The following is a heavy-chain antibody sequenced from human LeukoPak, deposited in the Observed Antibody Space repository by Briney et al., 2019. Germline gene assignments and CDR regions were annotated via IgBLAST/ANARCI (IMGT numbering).Heavy chain of an antibody. V-gene: IGHV3-23*01. D-gene: IGHD3-9*01. CDR2: ISGSGGST. CDR1: GFTFSSYA. Sequence: GGSLRLSCAASGFTFSSYAMSWVRQAPGKGLERVSAISGSGGSTYYADSVKGRFTISRDNSKNTLYLQMNSLRAEDTAVYYCAKDLLRYFDWLPRGGIDYWGQGTLVTVSS. J-gene: IGHJ4*02. CDR3: AKDLLRYFDWLPRGGIDY.